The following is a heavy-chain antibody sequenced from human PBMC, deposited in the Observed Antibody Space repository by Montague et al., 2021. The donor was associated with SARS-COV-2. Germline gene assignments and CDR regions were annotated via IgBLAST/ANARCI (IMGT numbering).Heavy chain of an antibody. V-gene: IGHV6-1*01. J-gene: IGHJ6*02. D-gene: IGHD1-1*01. Sequence: CAISGDSVSSNSATWNWVRQSPSRGLEWLGRTYYRSKWYNDYAVSVRCRVTINPDTSKSQFSLQLNSVTPEDTAIYYCTSGREGNYNVMDVWGQGTTVTVSS. CDR2: TYYRSKWYN. CDR1: GDSVSSNSAT. CDR3: TSGREGNYNVMDV.